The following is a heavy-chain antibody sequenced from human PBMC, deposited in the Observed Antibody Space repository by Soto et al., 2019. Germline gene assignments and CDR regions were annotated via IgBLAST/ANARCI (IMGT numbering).Heavy chain of an antibody. CDR1: GYTFTSYG. J-gene: IGHJ4*02. D-gene: IGHD3-16*02. CDR3: ARALYDYVWGSYRAFDY. V-gene: IGHV1-18*01. CDR2: ISAYNGNT. Sequence: ASVKVSCTASGYTFTSYGISWVRQAPGQGLEWMGWISAYNGNTNYAQKLQGRVTMTTDTSTSTAYMELRSLRSDDTAVYYCARALYDYVWGSYRAFDYWGQGTLVTVSS.